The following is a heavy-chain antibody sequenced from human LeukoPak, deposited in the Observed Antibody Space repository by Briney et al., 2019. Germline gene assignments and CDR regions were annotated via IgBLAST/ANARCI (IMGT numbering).Heavy chain of an antibody. J-gene: IGHJ4*02. CDR3: AKDIDGDYNY. CDR2: IDSGGSGI. Sequence: GGSLRLSCAASGFTFTSYWMHWVRQAPGKGLVWVSRIDSGGSGISYADSVKGRFTISRDNAKNTLYLQMNSLRAEDTAVYYCAKDIDGDYNYWGQGTLVTVSS. CDR1: GFTFTSYW. V-gene: IGHV3-74*01. D-gene: IGHD4-17*01.